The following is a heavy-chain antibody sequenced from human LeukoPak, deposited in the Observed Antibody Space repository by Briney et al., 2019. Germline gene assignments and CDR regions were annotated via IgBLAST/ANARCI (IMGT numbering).Heavy chain of an antibody. J-gene: IGHJ4*02. CDR3: ARHFPYFDY. CDR1: GFPFTCYA. V-gene: IGHV3-23*01. Sequence: GGSLRLSCAASGFPFTCYAMSWVRQAPGKGLEWVSALTGSGGSTYYADSVKGRFTISRDNSKNTLYLQMNSLRAEDTAVYYCARHFPYFDYWGQGTLVTVSS. CDR2: LTGSGGST.